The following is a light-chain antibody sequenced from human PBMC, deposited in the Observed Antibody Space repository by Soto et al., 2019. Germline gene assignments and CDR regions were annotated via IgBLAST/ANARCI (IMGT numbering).Light chain of an antibody. V-gene: IGKV1-39*01. Sequence: IQLIQSPSSLSASVGDRVTIACRASESISDYLNWYQHKPGEAPKVLVYSASTLRGGVPSRFSGTGSGTEFTLTISSLQPEDVATYYCQQTFSNLLSFGGGTKVEIK. CDR2: SAS. J-gene: IGKJ4*01. CDR3: QQTFSNLLS. CDR1: ESISDY.